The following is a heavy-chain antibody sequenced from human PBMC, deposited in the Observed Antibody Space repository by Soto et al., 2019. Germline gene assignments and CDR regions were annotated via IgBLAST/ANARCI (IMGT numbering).Heavy chain of an antibody. J-gene: IGHJ4*02. Sequence: GGSLRLSCAASGFTFSSYSMNWVRQAPGKGLEWVSSISSSSSYIYYADSVKGRFTISRDNAKNSLYLQMNSLGAEDTAVYYCASGSRDGYNYFDYWGQGTLVTVSS. CDR2: ISSSSSYI. V-gene: IGHV3-21*01. D-gene: IGHD5-12*01. CDR3: ASGSRDGYNYFDY. CDR1: GFTFSSYS.